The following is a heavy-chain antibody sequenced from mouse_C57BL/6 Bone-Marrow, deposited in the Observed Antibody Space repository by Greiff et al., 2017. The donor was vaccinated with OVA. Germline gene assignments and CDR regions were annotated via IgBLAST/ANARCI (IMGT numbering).Heavy chain of an antibody. Sequence: EVQLQQSGPELVKPGASVKISCKASGYSFTGYYMNWVKQSPEQSLEWIGEINPSTGGTTYNQKFKAKATLTVDKSSSTAYMQLKSLTSEDSAVYYCARGGTSPFAYWGRGTLVTVSA. CDR1: GYSFTGYY. V-gene: IGHV1-42*01. J-gene: IGHJ3*01. D-gene: IGHD4-1*01. CDR2: INPSTGGT. CDR3: ARGGTSPFAY.